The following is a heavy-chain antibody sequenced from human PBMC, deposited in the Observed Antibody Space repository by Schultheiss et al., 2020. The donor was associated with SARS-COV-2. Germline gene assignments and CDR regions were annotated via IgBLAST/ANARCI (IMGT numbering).Heavy chain of an antibody. D-gene: IGHD3-22*01. CDR2: INHSGST. CDR1: GGSISSSSYY. Sequence: SETLSLTCTVSGGSISSSSYYWSWIRQPPGKGLEWIGEINHSGSTNYNPSLKSRVTISVDTSKNQFSLQLNSVTPEDTAVYYCARTPGGVVVITESGMDVWGQGTTVTVSS. CDR3: ARTPGGVVVITESGMDV. J-gene: IGHJ6*02. V-gene: IGHV4-39*07.